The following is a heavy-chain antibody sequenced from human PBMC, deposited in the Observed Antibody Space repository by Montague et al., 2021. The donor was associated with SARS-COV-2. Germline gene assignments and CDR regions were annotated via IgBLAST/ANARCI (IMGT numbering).Heavy chain of an antibody. CDR3: ARGLDYDDFWNGYYPAYWYFDL. CDR2: IYTSGST. D-gene: IGHD3-3*01. V-gene: IGHV4-4*07. J-gene: IGHJ2*01. Sequence: SETLSLTCTVSGGSMSSYYWSWIRQPPGKGLEWIGRIYTSGSTNYNPSLKSRVTMSVDTSKNQFSLKLSSVTAADTAVYYCARGLDYDDFWNGYYPAYWYFDLWGRGTLVTVSS. CDR1: GGSMSSYY.